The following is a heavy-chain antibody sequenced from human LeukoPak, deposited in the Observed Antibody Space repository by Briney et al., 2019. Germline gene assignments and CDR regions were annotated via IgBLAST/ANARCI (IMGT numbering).Heavy chain of an antibody. Sequence: SVKVSCKASGGTFSSYAISWVRQAPGQGLEWMGGIIPIFGTANYAQKFQGRVTITADESTSTAYMELSSLRSEDTAVYYCARIGSYYYGSGSHMAWFDPWGQGTLVTVSS. CDR1: GGTFSSYA. V-gene: IGHV1-69*13. CDR2: IIPIFGTA. J-gene: IGHJ5*02. CDR3: ARIGSYYYGSGSHMAWFDP. D-gene: IGHD3-10*01.